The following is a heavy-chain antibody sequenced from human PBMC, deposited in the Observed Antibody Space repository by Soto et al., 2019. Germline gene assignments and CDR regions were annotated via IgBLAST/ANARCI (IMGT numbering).Heavy chain of an antibody. CDR2: ISSSSSTI. V-gene: IGHV3-48*02. D-gene: IGHD4-17*01. Sequence: EVQLVESGGGLVQPGGSLRLSCAASGFTFSSYSMNWVRQAPGKGLEWVSYISSSSSTIYYADSVKGRFTISRDNAKNSLYLQMNSLRDEDTAVYYCARARPIYGDYGERGEWFDYWGQGTLVTVSS. J-gene: IGHJ4*02. CDR3: ARARPIYGDYGERGEWFDY. CDR1: GFTFSSYS.